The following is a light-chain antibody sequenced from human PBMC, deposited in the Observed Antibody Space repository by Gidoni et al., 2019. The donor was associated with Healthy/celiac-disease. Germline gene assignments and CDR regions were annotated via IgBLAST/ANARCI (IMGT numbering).Light chain of an antibody. J-gene: IGKJ1*01. CDR3: QPSYSTPQT. Sequence: DIQMTQSPSSLSASVGDRVTITCRASQSISSYLNWYQQKPGKAPKLLIYAASSLQSGVTSRFSGSVSGTDFTLTISSLQPEDFATYYCQPSYSTPQTFGQGTKVEIK. CDR1: QSISSY. CDR2: AAS. V-gene: IGKV1-39*01.